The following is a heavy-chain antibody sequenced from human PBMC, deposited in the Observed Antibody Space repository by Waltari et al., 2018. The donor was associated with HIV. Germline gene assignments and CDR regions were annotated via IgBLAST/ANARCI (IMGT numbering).Heavy chain of an antibody. CDR1: GFSFSDSD. CDR2: IRTRPDRFAT. J-gene: IGHJ6*03. V-gene: IGHV3-73*01. Sequence: EVQLVQSGGGLVQPGGSRKVSCAASGFSFSDSDVHWVRQAPGKGLEWIGRIRTRPDRFATAYVASVKGRFIMSRDDSENKAYLQMSSLKTEDTAVYYCHRRGK. CDR3: HR.